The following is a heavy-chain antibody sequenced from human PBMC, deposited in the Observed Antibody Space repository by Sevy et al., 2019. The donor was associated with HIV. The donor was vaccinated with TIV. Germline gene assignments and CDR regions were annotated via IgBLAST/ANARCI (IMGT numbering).Heavy chain of an antibody. CDR2: ISSSGSTI. V-gene: IGHV3-11*01. J-gene: IGHJ2*01. CDR1: GFTFSDYY. Sequence: GGSLRLSCAASGFTFSDYYMSWIRQAPGKGLEWVSYISSSGSTIYYADSVKGRFTISRDNAKNSLYLQMNSLRAEDTAVYYCARRRVVVVPAAIHDWYFDLWGRGTLVTVSS. D-gene: IGHD2-2*02. CDR3: ARRRVVVVPAAIHDWYFDL.